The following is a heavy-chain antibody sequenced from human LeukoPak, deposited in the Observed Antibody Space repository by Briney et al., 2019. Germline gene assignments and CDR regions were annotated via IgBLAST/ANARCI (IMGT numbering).Heavy chain of an antibody. D-gene: IGHD2-2*01. J-gene: IGHJ6*03. CDR2: ISGSGGST. Sequence: PGGSLRLSCAASGFSFSSYTMNWVRQAPGKGLEWVSAISGSGGSTYYADSVKGRFTISRDNSKNTLYLQMNSLRAEDTAVYYCAKCRSSWDIVVVPAVGRYYMDVWGKGTTVTVSS. CDR1: GFSFSSYT. V-gene: IGHV3-23*01. CDR3: AKCRSSWDIVVVPAVGRYYMDV.